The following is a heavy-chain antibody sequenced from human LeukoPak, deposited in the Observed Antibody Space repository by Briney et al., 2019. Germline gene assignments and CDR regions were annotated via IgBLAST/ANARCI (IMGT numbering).Heavy chain of an antibody. D-gene: IGHD4-23*01. J-gene: IGHJ4*02. CDR3: AKDLLRWSFDY. Sequence: GGSLRLSCAASGFTFSSNAMTWVRQAPGKGLEWVSAIHGSDDNTHYADSVKGRFTISRDKSKNTLYLQMNSLGADDTAVYYCAKDLLRWSFDYWGQGTLVTVSS. V-gene: IGHV3-23*01. CDR2: IHGSDDNT. CDR1: GFTFSSNA.